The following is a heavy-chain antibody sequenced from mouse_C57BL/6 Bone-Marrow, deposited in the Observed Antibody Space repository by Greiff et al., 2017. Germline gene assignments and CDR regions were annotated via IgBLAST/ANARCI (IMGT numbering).Heavy chain of an antibody. Sequence: EVQLQQSGPVLVKPGASVKMSCKASGYTFTDYYMNWVKQSHGKSLEWIGVINPYNGGTSYTQKLKGKATLTVDKSSSTAYMELNSLTSEDSAVYYCARDYYGSSPAYWGQGTLVTVSA. CDR2: INPYNGGT. J-gene: IGHJ3*01. CDR1: GYTFTDYY. D-gene: IGHD1-1*01. V-gene: IGHV1-19*01. CDR3: ARDYYGSSPAY.